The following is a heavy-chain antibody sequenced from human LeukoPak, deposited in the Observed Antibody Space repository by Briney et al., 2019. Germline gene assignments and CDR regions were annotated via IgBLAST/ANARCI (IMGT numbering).Heavy chain of an antibody. J-gene: IGHJ6*02. D-gene: IGHD3-3*01. Sequence: GGSLRLSCAASGFTFSSYEMNWVRQAPGKGLEWVSYISSSGSTIYYADSVKGRFTISRDNAKNSLYLQMNSLRAEDTAVYYCARAAPLDLTPYYYYGMDVRGQGTTVTVSS. CDR2: ISSSGSTI. CDR1: GFTFSSYE. CDR3: ARAAPLDLTPYYYYGMDV. V-gene: IGHV3-48*03.